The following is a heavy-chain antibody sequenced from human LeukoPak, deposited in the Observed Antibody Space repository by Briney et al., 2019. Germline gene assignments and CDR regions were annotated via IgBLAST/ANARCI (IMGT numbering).Heavy chain of an antibody. V-gene: IGHV3-20*04. D-gene: IGHD3-16*02. CDR2: INWNGGST. CDR1: GFTFDDYG. J-gene: IGHJ4*02. Sequence: GSGGSLRLSCAASGFTFDDYGMSWVRQAPGKGLEWVSGINWNGGSTGYADSVKGRFTISRDNAKNSLYLQMNSLRAEDTAVYYCAREAMITFGGVIVRPFDYWGQGTLVTVSS. CDR3: AREAMITFGGVIVRPFDY.